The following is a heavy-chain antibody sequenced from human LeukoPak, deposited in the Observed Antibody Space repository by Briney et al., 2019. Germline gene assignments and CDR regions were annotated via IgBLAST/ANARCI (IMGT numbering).Heavy chain of an antibody. D-gene: IGHD6-13*01. CDR2: IKQDGSEK. V-gene: IGHV3-7*01. Sequence: GGSLRLSCAASGFTFSSYWMSWVRQAPGKGLEWVANIKQDGSEKYYVDSVKGRFTISRDNAKNSLYLQMNSLRAEDTAVYYCAKGGTIDLIAAAGGLYWGQGTLVTVSS. CDR3: AKGGTIDLIAAAGGLY. J-gene: IGHJ4*02. CDR1: GFTFSSYW.